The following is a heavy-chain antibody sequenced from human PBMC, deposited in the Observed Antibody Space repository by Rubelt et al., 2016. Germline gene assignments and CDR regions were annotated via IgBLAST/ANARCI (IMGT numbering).Heavy chain of an antibody. V-gene: IGHV3-7*03. J-gene: IGHJ4*02. CDR2: INQDGSEK. Sequence: GGSLRLSCAASGFTFSDHCMSWVRQAPGKGLEWVANINQDGSEKKYVDSVKGRFTISRDNSKNTLYLQMNSLRAEDTAVYFCAKDSRYSGSYWDFDYWGQGTLVTVSS. CDR3: AKDSRYSGSYWDFDY. CDR1: GFTFSDHC. D-gene: IGHD1-26*01.